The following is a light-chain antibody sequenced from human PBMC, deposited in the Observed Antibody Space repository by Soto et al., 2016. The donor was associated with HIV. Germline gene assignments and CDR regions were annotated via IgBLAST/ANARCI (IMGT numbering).Light chain of an antibody. CDR3: QVWDATHDLLVV. J-gene: IGLJ2*01. CDR2: GNG. CDR1: NIGIKR. Sequence: SYELTQTPSVSVAPGQTARIPCQGDNIGIKRVHWYRQMAGQAPVLVVYGNGDRPSGIPERFSGSKSGTTATLTISRVEAGDEADYYCQVWDATHDLLVVFGGGTRLTVL. V-gene: IGLV3-21*02.